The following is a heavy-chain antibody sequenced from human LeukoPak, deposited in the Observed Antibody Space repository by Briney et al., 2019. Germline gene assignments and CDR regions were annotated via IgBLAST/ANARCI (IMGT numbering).Heavy chain of an antibody. CDR1: GGSISSSSYY. V-gene: IGHV4-39*01. J-gene: IGHJ4*02. CDR2: IYYSGST. Sequence: SETLSLTCTVSGGSISSSSYYWGWIRQPPGKGLEWIGSIYYSGSTYYNPSLKSRVTISVDTSKNQFSLRLSSVTAADTAVYYCARLGYDSSGYYLDYWGQGTLVTVSS. D-gene: IGHD3-22*01. CDR3: ARLGYDSSGYYLDY.